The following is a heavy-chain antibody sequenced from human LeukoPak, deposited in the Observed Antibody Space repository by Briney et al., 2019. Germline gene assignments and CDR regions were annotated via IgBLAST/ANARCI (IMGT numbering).Heavy chain of an antibody. J-gene: IGHJ3*02. CDR2: IYYSGTT. CDR3: ARRHTMIGAFDI. V-gene: IGHV4-39*07. D-gene: IGHD3-22*01. Sequence: SETLSLTCTVSGGSISSSSYYWGWIRQPPGKGLEWIGSIYYSGTTNYNPSLKSRVTISVDTSKTQFSLKLTSVTTADTAVYYCARRHTMIGAFDIWGQGTMVTVSS. CDR1: GGSISSSSYY.